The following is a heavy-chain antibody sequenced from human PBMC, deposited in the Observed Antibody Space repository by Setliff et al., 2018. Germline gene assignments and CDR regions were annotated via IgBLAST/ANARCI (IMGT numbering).Heavy chain of an antibody. Sequence: SLRLSCAASGFSISDHYMDWVRQAPGKGLEGVGRSKNKANAGYMEYAASVKDRFIITRDDSKNSLYLQMYSLKSDDTAVYYCVRAVVIRGSKPLDSWGQGTLVTVSS. D-gene: IGHD3-10*01. CDR1: GFSISDHY. J-gene: IGHJ4*02. V-gene: IGHV3-72*01. CDR2: SKNKANAGYM. CDR3: VRAVVIRGSKPLDS.